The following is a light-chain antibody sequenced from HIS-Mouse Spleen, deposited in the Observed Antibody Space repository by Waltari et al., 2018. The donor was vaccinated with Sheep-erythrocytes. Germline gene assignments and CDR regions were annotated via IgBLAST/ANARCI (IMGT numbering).Light chain of an antibody. Sequence: IVLTQSPATLSFSPVERAPRSCRASQSVSSDLAWYQQKPGQAPRLLIYDAYNRATGIPARFSGSGSGTDFTLTISSLEPEDFAVYYCQQRSNWYTFGQGTKLEIK. CDR3: QQRSNWYT. CDR1: QSVSSD. V-gene: IGKV3-11*01. CDR2: DAY. J-gene: IGKJ2*01.